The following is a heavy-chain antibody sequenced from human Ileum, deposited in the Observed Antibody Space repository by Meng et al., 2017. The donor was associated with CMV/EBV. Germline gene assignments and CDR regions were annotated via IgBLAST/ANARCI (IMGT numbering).Heavy chain of an antibody. V-gene: IGHV3-30*02. D-gene: IGHD2-2*01. J-gene: IGHJ6*02. CDR3: AKGEQGGIKGSTYYYYGMDV. Sequence: GGSLRLSCAASGFTFSSYGMHWVRQAPGKGLEWVAFIRFDGFNKYYADSVKGRFIISRDNSKGTLYLQIYSLRAEDTAVYYCAKGEQGGIKGSTYYYYGMDVWGQGTTVTVSS. CDR1: GFTFSSYG. CDR2: IRFDGFNK.